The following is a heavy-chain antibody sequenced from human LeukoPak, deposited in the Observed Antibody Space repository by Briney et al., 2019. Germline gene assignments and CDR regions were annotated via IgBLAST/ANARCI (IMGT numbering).Heavy chain of an antibody. CDR2: ISSRGST. CDR3: AKRGNSSGRSYDAY. J-gene: IGHJ4*02. V-gene: IGHV3-23*01. Sequence: GSLNLSFAASGLPFSSYAGSWVRQAPGKGLEWVSTISSRGSTYYADSVKGRFTVSRDYSRNTLYLQMNSLRAEDTAVYYCAKRGNSSGRSYDAYWGQGTLVTVSS. D-gene: IGHD2/OR15-2a*01. CDR1: GLPFSSYA.